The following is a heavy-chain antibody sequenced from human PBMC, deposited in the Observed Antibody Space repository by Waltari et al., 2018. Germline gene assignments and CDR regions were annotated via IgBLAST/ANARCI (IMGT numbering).Heavy chain of an antibody. D-gene: IGHD6-13*01. V-gene: IGHV4-38-2*01. CDR2: IYHSGST. J-gene: IGHJ4*02. Sequence: QVQLQESGPGLVKPSETLSLTCAVSGYSISSGYYWGWIRQPPGKGLEWIGSIYHSGSTYYNPPLKSRVTISVDTSKNQFSLKLSSVTAADTAVYYCARHQAAAADYWGQGTLVTVSS. CDR1: GYSISSGYY. CDR3: ARHQAAAADY.